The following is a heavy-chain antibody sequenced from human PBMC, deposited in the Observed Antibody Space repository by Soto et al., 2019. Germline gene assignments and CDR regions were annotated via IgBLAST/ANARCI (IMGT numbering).Heavy chain of an antibody. Sequence: SETLSLTCAVYGGSFSAYYWSWVRQPPGKGLEWIGEIIHSESTKYNPSLKSRVTISVDTSKNQFSLKLSSVTAADTAVYYCARQRPTDGRWEFANYYGMNVWGQGTPVTVSS. CDR3: ARQRPTDGRWEFANYYGMNV. CDR1: GGSFSAYY. D-gene: IGHD1-26*01. V-gene: IGHV4-34*12. J-gene: IGHJ6*02. CDR2: IIHSEST.